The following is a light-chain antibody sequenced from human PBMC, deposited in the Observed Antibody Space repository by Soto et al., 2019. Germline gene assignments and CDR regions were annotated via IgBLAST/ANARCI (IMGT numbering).Light chain of an antibody. CDR1: QSVSSY. CDR2: DAS. Sequence: EIVLSQSKATLSLSPGERATLSCRASQSVSSYLAWYQQKPGQAPRLLIYDASNRATGIPDRFSGSGSGTDFILTISSLEPEDFAAYYCQQRSNWPRTFGQ. CDR3: QQRSNWPRT. V-gene: IGKV3-11*01. J-gene: IGKJ1*01.